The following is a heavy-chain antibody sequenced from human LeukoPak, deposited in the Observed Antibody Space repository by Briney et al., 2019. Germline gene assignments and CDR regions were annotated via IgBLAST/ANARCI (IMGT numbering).Heavy chain of an antibody. D-gene: IGHD3-16*02. CDR1: GGSISSYY. J-gene: IGHJ5*02. Sequence: PSETLSLTCTVSGGSISSYYWSWIRQPPGKGLEWVGYIYYTGSTNYNPSLKSRVTISVDTSKNQFSLKLTSVTAADTAVYYCARHPRYTSSWFDPWGQGTLVTVSS. V-gene: IGHV4-59*08. CDR2: IYYTGST. CDR3: ARHPRYTSSWFDP.